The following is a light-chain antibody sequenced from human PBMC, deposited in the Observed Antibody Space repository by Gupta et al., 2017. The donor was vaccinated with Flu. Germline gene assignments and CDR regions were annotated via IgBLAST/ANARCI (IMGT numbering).Light chain of an antibody. V-gene: IGKV4-1*01. CDR1: QSCCVSSNSNNY. CDR2: WAS. Sequence: LGERATINCKSSQSCCVSSNSNNYLDWSKHKPRQPPKLLIYWASTRAAGVPVRFRGSGSGTGFTLTISIRQVEDVAVYYCQRYDSAPPSTFGQGTKVEIK. J-gene: IGKJ1*01. CDR3: QRYDSAPPST.